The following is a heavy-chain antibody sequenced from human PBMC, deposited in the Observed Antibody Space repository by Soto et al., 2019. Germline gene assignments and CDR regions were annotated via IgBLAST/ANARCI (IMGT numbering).Heavy chain of an antibody. CDR3: ASSCGGYENYYYYGMDG. CDR2: IYPGDSDP. V-gene: IGHV5-51*01. J-gene: IGHJ6*02. D-gene: IGHD6-19*01. Sequence: GESLKISCKGSGYSFTSYWIGWVRQMPGKGLEWMGIIYPGDSDPRYSPSFQGQVTISADKSISTAYLQWSSLKASDTAMYYCASSCGGYENYYYYGMDGWGQGTTVTVCS. CDR1: GYSFTSYW.